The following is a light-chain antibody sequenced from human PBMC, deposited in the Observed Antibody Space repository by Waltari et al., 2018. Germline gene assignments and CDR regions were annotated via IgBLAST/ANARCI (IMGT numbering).Light chain of an antibody. Sequence: DIQMTQSPSTLSASVGDRVTITCRASQSISRSMAWYQQKPGKAPKLLIYKASSLETGVPSRVSGSGSGTEFTLTISSLQADDFATYYCQQYDSYVTFGGGTQVEIK. CDR2: KAS. CDR1: QSISRS. V-gene: IGKV1-5*03. CDR3: QQYDSYVT. J-gene: IGKJ4*01.